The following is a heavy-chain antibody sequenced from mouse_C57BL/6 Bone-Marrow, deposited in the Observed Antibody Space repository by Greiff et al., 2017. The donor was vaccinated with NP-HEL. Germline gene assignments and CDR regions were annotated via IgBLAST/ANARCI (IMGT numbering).Heavy chain of an antibody. Sequence: EVQRVESGEGLVNPGGSLKLSCAACGGTGRRGPVARCVEPHAPLLYFFASLSSFGDYIYYADTVKGRFTISRDNARNTLYLQMSSLKSEDTAMYYCTREGALLPWFAYWGQGTLVTVSA. J-gene: IGHJ3*01. D-gene: IGHD1-1*01. V-gene: IGHV5-9-1*02. CDR2: LSSFGDYI. CDR1: GGTGRRGP. CDR3: TREGALLPWFAY.